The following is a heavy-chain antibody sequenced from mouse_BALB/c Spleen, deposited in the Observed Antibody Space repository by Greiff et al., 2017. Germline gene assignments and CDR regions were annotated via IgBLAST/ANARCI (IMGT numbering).Heavy chain of an antibody. CDR2: IWSDGST. J-gene: IGHJ4*01. Sequence: VQLQQSGPDLVAPSQSLSITCTVSGFSLTSYGVHWVRQPPGKGLEWLVVIWSDGSTTYNSALKSRLSISKDNSKSQVFLKMNSLQTDDTAMYYCARHGRRYYAMDYWGQGTSVTVSS. CDR1: GFSLTSYG. V-gene: IGHV2-6-2*01. CDR3: ARHGRRYYAMDY. D-gene: IGHD4-1*01.